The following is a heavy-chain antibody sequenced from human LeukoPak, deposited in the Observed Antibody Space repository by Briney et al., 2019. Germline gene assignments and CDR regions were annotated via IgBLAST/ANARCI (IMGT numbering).Heavy chain of an antibody. Sequence: GGSLRLSCAASGFTFSSYGMHWVRQAPGKGLEWVAVISYDGSNKYYADSVKGRFTISRDNSKNTLYLQMNSLRAEDTAVYYCANFWFDPWGQGTLVTVSS. V-gene: IGHV3-30*18. CDR2: ISYDGSNK. CDR3: ANFWFDP. J-gene: IGHJ5*02. CDR1: GFTFSSYG.